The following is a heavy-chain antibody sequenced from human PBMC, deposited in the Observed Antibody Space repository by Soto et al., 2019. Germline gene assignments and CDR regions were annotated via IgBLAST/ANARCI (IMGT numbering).Heavy chain of an antibody. D-gene: IGHD6-13*01. V-gene: IGHV1-18*01. CDR3: ARYISAAGEYFQH. CDR2: ISAYSGNT. CDR1: GYTYTSYG. J-gene: IGHJ1*01. Sequence: ASVKVSCKSSGYTYTSYGIIWVRQAPGQGLEWMGWISAYSGNTNYAQKLQDRVSMTTDASTSTAYMELRSLRSDDTAVYYCARYISAAGEYFQHWGQGTLVT.